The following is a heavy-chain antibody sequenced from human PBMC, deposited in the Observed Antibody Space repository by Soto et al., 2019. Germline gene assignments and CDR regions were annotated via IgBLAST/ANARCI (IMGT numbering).Heavy chain of an antibody. Sequence: TLSLTCTVSGGSISSGGYYWSWIRQHPGKGLEWIGYIYYSGSTYYNPSLKSRVTISVDTSKNQFSLKLGSVTAADTAVYYCARSKRFLEWLLLLWGQGTLVTVSS. CDR1: GGSISSGGYY. CDR2: IYYSGST. V-gene: IGHV4-31*03. D-gene: IGHD3-3*01. J-gene: IGHJ4*02. CDR3: ARSKRFLEWLLLL.